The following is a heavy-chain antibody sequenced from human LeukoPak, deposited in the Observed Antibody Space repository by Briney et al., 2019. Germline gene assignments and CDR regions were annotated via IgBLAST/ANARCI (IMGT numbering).Heavy chain of an antibody. CDR3: ARKAHGAWFDP. Sequence: PSETLSLTCTVSGGSIRSSYYYWGWIRQPPGKGLEWIGSIYDSGSTYYNPSLKSRVTISVDTSKNQFSLKLSSVTAADTAVYYCARKAHGAWFDPWGQGTLVTVSS. CDR1: GGSIRSSYYY. J-gene: IGHJ5*02. V-gene: IGHV4-39*07. D-gene: IGHD3-10*01. CDR2: IYDSGST.